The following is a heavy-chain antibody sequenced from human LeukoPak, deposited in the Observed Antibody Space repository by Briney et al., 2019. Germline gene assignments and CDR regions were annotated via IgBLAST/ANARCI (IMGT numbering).Heavy chain of an antibody. CDR3: AKPLRRSSTSRNFDY. J-gene: IGHJ4*02. V-gene: IGHV3-23*01. CDR1: GFTFSSYA. D-gene: IGHD2-2*01. Sequence: PGGSLRLSCAASGFTFSSYAMSWVRQAPGKGLEWASAISGSGGSTYYADSVKGRFTISRDNSKNTLYLQMNSLRAEDTAVYYCAKPLRRSSTSRNFDYWGQGTLVTVSS. CDR2: ISGSGGST.